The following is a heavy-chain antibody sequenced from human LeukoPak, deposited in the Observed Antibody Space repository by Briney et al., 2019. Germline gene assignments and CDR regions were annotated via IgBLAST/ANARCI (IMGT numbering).Heavy chain of an antibody. V-gene: IGHV1-46*01. CDR3: ARDLQEGYFDY. CDR1: GYTFTNYY. CDR2: INPTGGST. J-gene: IGHJ4*02. D-gene: IGHD4-11*01. Sequence: ASVKVSCKASGYTFTNYYMHWVRQAPGEGLEWMGIINPTGGSTSYAQKFQGRVTMTRDTSTSTVYMELSSLRSEDTAVYYCARDLQEGYFDYWGQGTLVTVSS.